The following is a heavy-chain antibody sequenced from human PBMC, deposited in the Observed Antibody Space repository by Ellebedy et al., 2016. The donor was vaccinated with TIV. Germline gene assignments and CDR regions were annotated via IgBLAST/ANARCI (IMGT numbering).Heavy chain of an antibody. CDR1: GESIRTVGYY. J-gene: IGHJ4*02. Sequence: SETLSLTXSVSGESIRTVGYYWSWIRQHPGKGLEWIGYISYSGSTHYNPSLKSRLTMSVDTSKNQFSLNLRSMTAADTAVYYCARGIVIPVAGTASEDSWGQGTLVTVSS. V-gene: IGHV4-31*03. CDR2: ISYSGST. CDR3: ARGIVIPVAGTASEDS. D-gene: IGHD6-19*01.